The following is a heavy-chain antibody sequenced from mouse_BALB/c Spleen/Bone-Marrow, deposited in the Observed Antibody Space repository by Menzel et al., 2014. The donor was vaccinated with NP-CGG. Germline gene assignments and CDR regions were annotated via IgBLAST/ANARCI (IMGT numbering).Heavy chain of an antibody. CDR2: IHPSDSET. CDR1: GYSFTSYW. Sequence: LVESGAELVKPGASVMLSCKASGYSFTSYWLNWVKQRPGQGLEWIGIIHPSDSETRLNQKFKDKATLTADKSSSTAYMQHSSPTSEDSAVYYCARRERTGMNYWGQGTTLTVSS. CDR3: ARRERTGMNY. V-gene: IGHV1-69*02. J-gene: IGHJ2*01. D-gene: IGHD4-1*01.